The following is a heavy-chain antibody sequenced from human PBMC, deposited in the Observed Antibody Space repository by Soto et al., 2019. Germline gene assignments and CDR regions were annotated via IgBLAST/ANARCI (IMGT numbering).Heavy chain of an antibody. CDR3: ARDKRDLRFLEWSYYFDY. Sequence: QVQLVESGGGVVQPGRSLRLSCAPSVFTFSNYAMHWVRQAPGKGLEWVAVISYDGSNKYYADSVKGRFTISRDNSKNTLYLQMNSLRAEDTAVYYCARDKRDLRFLEWSYYFDYWGQGTLVTVSS. CDR1: VFTFSNYA. J-gene: IGHJ4*02. V-gene: IGHV3-30-3*01. D-gene: IGHD3-3*01. CDR2: ISYDGSNK.